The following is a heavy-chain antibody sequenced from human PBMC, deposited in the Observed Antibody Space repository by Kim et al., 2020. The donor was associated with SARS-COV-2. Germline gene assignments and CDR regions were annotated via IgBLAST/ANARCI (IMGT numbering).Heavy chain of an antibody. CDR1: GGSISSGGYY. Sequence: SETLSLTCTVSGGSISSGGYYWSWIRQHPGKGLEWIGYIYYSGSTYYNPSLKSRVTISVDTSKNQFSLKLSSVTAADTAVYYCARYCSGGSCYSYYFDYWGQGTLVTVSS. CDR3: ARYCSGGSCYSYYFDY. J-gene: IGHJ4*02. V-gene: IGHV4-31*03. CDR2: IYYSGST. D-gene: IGHD2-15*01.